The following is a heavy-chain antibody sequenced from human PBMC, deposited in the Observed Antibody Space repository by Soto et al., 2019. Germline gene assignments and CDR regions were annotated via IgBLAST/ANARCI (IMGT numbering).Heavy chain of an antibody. Sequence: PSETLSLTCTVSSGSISTYYWSWIRQPPGKGLEWIGYIYYTGSTNYNPSLKTRVAISMDTSKNQFSLNLSSVTAADTAVYYCAGAPNWAYFDLWGLGTRVTVSS. CDR3: AGAPNWAYFDL. V-gene: IGHV4-59*01. CDR1: SGSISTYY. CDR2: IYYTGST. D-gene: IGHD7-27*01. J-gene: IGHJ4*02.